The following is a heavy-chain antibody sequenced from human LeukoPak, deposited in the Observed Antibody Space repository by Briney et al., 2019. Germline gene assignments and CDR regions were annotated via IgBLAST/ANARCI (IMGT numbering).Heavy chain of an antibody. Sequence: PSETLSLTCAVYGGSFRGYYWSWIRQPPGKGLEWIGEINHSGSTNYNPSLKSRVTISVDTSKNQFSLKLSSVTAADTAVYYCARHLELRGYCSGGSCDAFDIWGQGTMVTVSS. V-gene: IGHV4-34*01. CDR1: GGSFRGYY. D-gene: IGHD2-15*01. J-gene: IGHJ3*02. CDR3: ARHLELRGYCSGGSCDAFDI. CDR2: INHSGST.